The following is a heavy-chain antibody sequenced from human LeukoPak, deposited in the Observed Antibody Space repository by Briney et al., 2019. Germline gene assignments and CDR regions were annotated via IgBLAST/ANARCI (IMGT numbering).Heavy chain of an antibody. CDR3: AKDLLGYCSSTSCQSSNFDY. Sequence: GGSLRLSCAASGFTFSSYAMSWVRQAPGKGLEWVSAISGSGGSTYYADSVKGRFTISRDNSKNKLYLQMNSLRAEDTAVYYCAKDLLGYCSSTSCQSSNFDYWGQGTLVTVSS. V-gene: IGHV3-23*01. J-gene: IGHJ4*02. CDR2: ISGSGGST. D-gene: IGHD2-2*01. CDR1: GFTFSSYA.